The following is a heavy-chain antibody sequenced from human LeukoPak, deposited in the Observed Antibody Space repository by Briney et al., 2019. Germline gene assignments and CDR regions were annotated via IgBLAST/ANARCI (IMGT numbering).Heavy chain of an antibody. Sequence: GGSLRLSCVASGFTLDDYAMHWVRQAPGKGLEWVSGITWDSGKIDYADSVKGRFIISRDNAQNSLHLQMHSLRPEDTAFYYFAKASEITVTGAYFDKWGQGTLVAVSS. CDR2: ITWDSGKI. V-gene: IGHV3-9*01. CDR3: AKASEITVTGAYFDK. D-gene: IGHD6-19*01. J-gene: IGHJ4*02. CDR1: GFTLDDYA.